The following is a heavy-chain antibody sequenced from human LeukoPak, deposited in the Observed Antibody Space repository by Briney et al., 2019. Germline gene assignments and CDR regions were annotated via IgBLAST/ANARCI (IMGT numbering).Heavy chain of an antibody. CDR2: LYSGGYT. CDR1: GVTVSSNY. D-gene: IGHD6-19*01. CDR3: ASLRWLVPFY. V-gene: IGHV3-66*01. J-gene: IGHJ4*02. Sequence: GGSLRLSCAVSGVTVSSNYWTWVRQAPGKGLEWVATLYSGGYTYYADSVKDRFSISRDTSKNTLYLQMDSLRAEDTAVYCCASLRWLVPFYWGQGSLVTVSS.